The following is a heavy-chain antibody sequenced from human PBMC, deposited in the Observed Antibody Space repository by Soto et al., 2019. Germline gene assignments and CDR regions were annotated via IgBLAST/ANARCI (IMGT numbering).Heavy chain of an antibody. V-gene: IGHV3-21*01. CDR2: ISSSSSSV. D-gene: IGHD3-3*01. CDR1: EFTFSSYS. J-gene: IGHJ4*02. Sequence: EVQLVESGGGLVKPGGSLRLSCAASEFTFSSYSMNWVRQAPGKGLEWVSSISSSSSSVFYADSVKGRFTISRDNAKNSLYLQMNSLRAEDTAVYYCARAVYDFWGQGTLVTVSS. CDR3: ARAVYDF.